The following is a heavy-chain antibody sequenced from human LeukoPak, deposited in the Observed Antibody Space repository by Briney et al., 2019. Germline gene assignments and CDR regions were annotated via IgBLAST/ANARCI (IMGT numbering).Heavy chain of an antibody. CDR1: GFTFRDYG. CDR3: ARGGRLPDH. J-gene: IGHJ4*02. CDR2: IRGKAFGGTT. Sequence: GGSLRLSCTASGFTFRDYGVNWVRQAPGKGLEWVGLIRGKAFGGTTEYAASVKGRFTVSRDDSKSIAYLQMNNLETEDTAVYYCARGGRLPDHWGQGTLVTVSS. V-gene: IGHV3-49*04. D-gene: IGHD1-1*01.